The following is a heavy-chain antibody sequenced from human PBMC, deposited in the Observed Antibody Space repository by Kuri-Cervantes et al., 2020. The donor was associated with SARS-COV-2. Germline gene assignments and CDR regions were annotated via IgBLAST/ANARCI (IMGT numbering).Heavy chain of an antibody. D-gene: IGHD2-2*01. CDR1: GFTVSSNY. V-gene: IGHV3-66*02. Sequence: GESLKISCAASGFTVSSNYMSWVRQAPGKGLEWVSVIYSGGSTYYADSVKGRFTISRDNSKNTLYLQMNSLRAEDTAVYHCARGPSPDAFDIWGQGTMVTVSS. CDR2: IYSGGST. J-gene: IGHJ3*02. CDR3: ARGPSPDAFDI.